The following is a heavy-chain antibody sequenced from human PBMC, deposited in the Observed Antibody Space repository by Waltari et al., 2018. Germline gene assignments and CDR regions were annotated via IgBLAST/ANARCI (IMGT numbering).Heavy chain of an antibody. V-gene: IGHV3-30-3*01. CDR2: ISVDGSDE. D-gene: IGHD5-18*01. CDR3: ARDGPLQIQSWYSFDY. J-gene: IGHJ4*02. CDR1: GFTFRYHP. Sequence: QVQLVESGGGVVHPGRSLRLCCEASGFTFRYHPIHWVRQPPGKGLEWVAGISVDGSDEYYLDPVRGRFTISRDDSKGTVNLQMNSLRPEDTAVYYCARDGPLQIQSWYSFDYWGQGSLVTVSS.